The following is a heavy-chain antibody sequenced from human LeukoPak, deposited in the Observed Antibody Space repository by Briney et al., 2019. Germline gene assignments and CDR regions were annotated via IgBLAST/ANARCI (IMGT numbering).Heavy chain of an antibody. CDR1: GGTFTIYA. CDR3: ARGYCSSTSCYAVGAFDI. D-gene: IGHD2-2*01. CDR2: IIPIFGTA. J-gene: IGHJ3*02. Sequence: SVKVSCTASGGTFTIYAISWVRQAPGQGLEWMGGIIPIFGTANYAQKFQGRVTITADESTSTAYMELSSLRSEDTAVYYCARGYCSSTSCYAVGAFDIWGQGTMVTVSS. V-gene: IGHV1-69*01.